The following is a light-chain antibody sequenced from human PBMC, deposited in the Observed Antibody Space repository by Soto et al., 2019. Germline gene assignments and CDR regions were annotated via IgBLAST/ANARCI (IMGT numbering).Light chain of an antibody. CDR3: QKYDRAPLT. CDR2: GAS. CDR1: QGFSNS. Sequence: DIQMTQSPSSLTASIGDRVTISCRASQGFSNSLAWYQQKPGKVPTLLIYGASILQSGVPSRFSGSGSGTEFTLTISCLQPEDGATYFCQKYDRAPLTFGGGTKVEIK. V-gene: IGKV1-27*01. J-gene: IGKJ4*01.